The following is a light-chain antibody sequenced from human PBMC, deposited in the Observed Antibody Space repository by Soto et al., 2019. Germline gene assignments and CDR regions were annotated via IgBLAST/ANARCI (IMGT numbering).Light chain of an antibody. CDR3: QQYESTPPT. CDR1: QSVLYSSNNKNY. Sequence: DIVMTQSPDSLAVSLGERATINCKSSQSVLYSSNNKNYLAWYQQRPGQPPKLLIYWASTRESGVPDRFSGSGSGTDFPLTITSLQDEDGAVYYCQQYESTPPTFGQGTKLEI. V-gene: IGKV4-1*01. CDR2: WAS. J-gene: IGKJ2*01.